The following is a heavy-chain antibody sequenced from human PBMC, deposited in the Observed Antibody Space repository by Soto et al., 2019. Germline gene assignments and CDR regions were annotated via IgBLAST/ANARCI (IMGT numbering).Heavy chain of an antibody. Sequence: GGSLRLSCAASGFTFSSYAMSWVRQAPGKGLEWVSAISGSGGSTYYADSVKGRFTISRDNSKNTLYLQMNSLRAEDTAVYCCARSRVRGVIIGSYGMDVWGQGTTVTVSS. CDR3: ARSRVRGVIIGSYGMDV. J-gene: IGHJ6*02. V-gene: IGHV3-23*01. D-gene: IGHD3-10*01. CDR2: ISGSGGST. CDR1: GFTFSSYA.